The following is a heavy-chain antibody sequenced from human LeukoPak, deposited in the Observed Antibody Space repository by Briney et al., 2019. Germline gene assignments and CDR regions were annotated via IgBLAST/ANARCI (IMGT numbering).Heavy chain of an antibody. J-gene: IGHJ4*02. Sequence: SETLSLTCTVSGGSISSYYWNWIRQPPGKGLEWIGYIYSSGSTNYNPSLKSRVTISVDTSKNQFSLKLSSVTAADTAVYYCARALIDCSGGSCYQIFDYWGQGTLVTVSS. CDR2: IYSSGST. V-gene: IGHV4-59*08. CDR3: ARALIDCSGGSCYQIFDY. D-gene: IGHD2-15*01. CDR1: GGSISSYY.